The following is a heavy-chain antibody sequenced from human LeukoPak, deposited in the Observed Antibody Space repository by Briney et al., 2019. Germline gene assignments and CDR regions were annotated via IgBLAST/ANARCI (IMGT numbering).Heavy chain of an antibody. CDR1: GYTFTGYY. Sequence: GASVKVSCKASGYTFTGYYMHWVRQAPGQGLEWMGWINANSGGTNYPQKFQGRVTMTRDTSINTAYMGLSRLRSDDTAVYYCAKEDAAADFDYWGQGTLVTVSS. J-gene: IGHJ4*02. V-gene: IGHV1-2*02. CDR3: AKEDAAADFDY. D-gene: IGHD6-25*01. CDR2: INANSGGT.